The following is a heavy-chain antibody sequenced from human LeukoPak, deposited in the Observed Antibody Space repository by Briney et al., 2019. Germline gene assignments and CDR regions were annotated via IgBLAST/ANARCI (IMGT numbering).Heavy chain of an antibody. J-gene: IGHJ3*02. CDR3: ARDWREVTVTTLSAFDI. CDR1: GGSISRSDYY. V-gene: IGHV4-39*07. Sequence: SETLSLTCNVSGGSISRSDYYWGWIRQPPGKGLEWIGSSYYSGSTYYNPSLKSRVTISVDTSKNQFSLKLSSVTAADTAVYYCARDWREVTVTTLSAFDIWGQGTMVTVSS. D-gene: IGHD4-17*01. CDR2: SYYSGST.